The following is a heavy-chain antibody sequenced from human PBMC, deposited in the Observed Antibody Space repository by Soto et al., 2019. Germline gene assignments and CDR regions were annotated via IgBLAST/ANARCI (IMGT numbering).Heavy chain of an antibody. Sequence: SETLSLTCSVSGDSMRGYHFYWGWIRQAPGKGLEWIGSAYFSGGNTYYSPSLKSRVSISVDTSKNGFSLRLTSLTAADTAVYFCAYGSSSAWIDYWGQGTLVTVS. D-gene: IGHD6-25*01. V-gene: IGHV4-39*01. CDR1: GDSMRGYHFY. J-gene: IGHJ4*02. CDR3: AYGSSSAWIDY. CDR2: AYFSGGNT.